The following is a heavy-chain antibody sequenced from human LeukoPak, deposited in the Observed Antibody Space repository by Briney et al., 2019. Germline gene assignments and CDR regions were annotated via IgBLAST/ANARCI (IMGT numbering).Heavy chain of an antibody. CDR3: ARGNGLRYFDWLLPGFDY. J-gene: IGHJ4*02. CDR1: GFTFSDYY. CDR2: ISSSGSTI. V-gene: IGHV3-11*04. Sequence: PGGSLRLSCAASGFTFSDYYRSWIRQAPGKGLEWVSYISSSGSTIYYADSVKGRFTISRDNAKNSLYLQMNSLRAEDTAVYYCARGNGLRYFDWLLPGFDYWGQGTLVTVSS. D-gene: IGHD3-9*01.